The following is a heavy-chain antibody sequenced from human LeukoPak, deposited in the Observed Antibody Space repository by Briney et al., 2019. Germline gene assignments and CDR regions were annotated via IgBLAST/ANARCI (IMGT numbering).Heavy chain of an antibody. CDR2: INYWGHT. J-gene: IGHJ4*02. D-gene: IGHD5-18*01. CDR1: GGSISGSNYH. CDR3: APTYSYTGGGYDY. Sequence: PSETLSLTCTVSGGSISGSNYHWGWIRPPPGKGLEWIGSINYWGHTYYNPSLESRVTISVDTSKNQFSLKVSSVTAADTALYYCAPTYSYTGGGYDYWGQGTLVTVSS. V-gene: IGHV4-39*01.